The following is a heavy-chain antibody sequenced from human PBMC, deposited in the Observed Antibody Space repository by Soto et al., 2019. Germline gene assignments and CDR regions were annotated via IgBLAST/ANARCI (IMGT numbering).Heavy chain of an antibody. V-gene: IGHV3-23*01. CDR1: GFTFSSYS. D-gene: IGHD4-17*01. CDR3: ASSEDYGDYGWFDP. CDR2: ISGSGGST. Sequence: LRLSWAASGFTFSSYSMSWVRQAPWKGLEWVSAISGSGGSTYYADSVKGRFTISRDNSKNTLYLQMNSLRAEDTAVYYCASSEDYGDYGWFDPWGQGTLVTVSS. J-gene: IGHJ5*02.